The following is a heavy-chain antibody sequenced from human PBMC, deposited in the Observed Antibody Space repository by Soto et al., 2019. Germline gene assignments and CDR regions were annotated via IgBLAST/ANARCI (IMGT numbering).Heavy chain of an antibody. D-gene: IGHD3-16*01. CDR1: GGSFGSSA. Sequence: QVQLVQSGADVKKPGSSVKVSCKTSGGSFGSSAISWVRQAPAQGLEWMGEIIPVFDKANYAQNFQGRLTITAVELTGIVFMELSSLRSEESAVYFCARLRRDWGDAFDLWGIGTFVTVSS. CDR2: IIPVFDKA. J-gene: IGHJ3*01. V-gene: IGHV1-69*01. CDR3: ARLRRDWGDAFDL.